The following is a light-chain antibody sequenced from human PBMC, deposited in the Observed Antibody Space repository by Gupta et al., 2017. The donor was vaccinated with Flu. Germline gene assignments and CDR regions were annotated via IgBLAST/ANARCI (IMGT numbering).Light chain of an antibody. Sequence: SALTQPASVSGSPGQSITISCPGTSSDIGSYNYVSWYPQHPGQAPKLLVYGVTNRPAGVASRFSASESGNTASLTISGLQAEDAADYYCSSCRSSSTLVFGGGTKLTVL. CDR3: SSCRSSSTLV. V-gene: IGLV2-14*01. J-gene: IGLJ2*01. CDR1: SSDIGSYNY. CDR2: GVT.